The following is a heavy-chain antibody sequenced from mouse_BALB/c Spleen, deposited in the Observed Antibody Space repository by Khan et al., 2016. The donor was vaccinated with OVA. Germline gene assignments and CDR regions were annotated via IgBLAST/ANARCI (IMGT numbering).Heavy chain of an antibody. CDR1: GYTFTSYT. CDR3: ARVGPDLGNYGAWVAY. V-gene: IGHV1-4*01. Sequence: QVRLQQSGAELARPGASVKMSCKASGYTFTSYTIHWVKQRPGQGLEWIGYINPSNIYTNYNQKFRDKATLTADKSSRTAYIQLSSLTSEDSAVYYCARVGPDLGNYGAWVAYWGQGTLVTVSA. D-gene: IGHD2-1*01. CDR2: INPSNIYT. J-gene: IGHJ3*01.